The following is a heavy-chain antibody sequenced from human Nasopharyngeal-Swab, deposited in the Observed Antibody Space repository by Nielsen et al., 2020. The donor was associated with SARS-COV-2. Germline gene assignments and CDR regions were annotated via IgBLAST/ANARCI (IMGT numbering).Heavy chain of an antibody. D-gene: IGHD2-8*01. CDR2: IYYSGST. Sequence: SETLSLTCTVSGGSISSSSYYWGWIRQPPGKGLEWIGSIYYSGSTYYNPSLKSRVTISVDTSKNQFSLKLSSVTAADTAVYYCARDSIVLMVYAIRDPGGWYFDLWGRGTLVTVSS. V-gene: IGHV4-39*07. J-gene: IGHJ2*01. CDR1: GGSISSSSYY. CDR3: ARDSIVLMVYAIRDPGGWYFDL.